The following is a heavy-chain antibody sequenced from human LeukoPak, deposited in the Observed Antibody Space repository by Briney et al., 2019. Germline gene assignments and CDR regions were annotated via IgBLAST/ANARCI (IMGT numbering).Heavy chain of an antibody. J-gene: IGHJ5*02. CDR2: MNPNSGNT. CDR3: ARGRTTVTYNWFDP. V-gene: IGHV1-8*01. D-gene: IGHD4-17*01. Sequence: ASVKVSCKASGYTFTSYDINWVRQATGQGLEWMGWMNPNSGNTGYAQKFQGRVTMTRNTSISTAYMELSSLRSEDTAVYYCARGRTTVTYNWFDPWGQGTVVTVSS. CDR1: GYTFTSYD.